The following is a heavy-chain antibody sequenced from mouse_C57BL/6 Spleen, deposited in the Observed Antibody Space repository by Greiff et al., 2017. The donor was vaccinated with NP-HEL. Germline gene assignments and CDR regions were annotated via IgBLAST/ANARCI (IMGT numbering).Heavy chain of an antibody. J-gene: IGHJ4*01. Sequence: QVQLQQPGAELVKPGASVQLSCKASGYTFTSYWMHWVKQRPGQGLEWIGMIHPNSGSTNYNEKFKSKATLTVDKSSSTAYMQLSSLTSEDSAVYYCARGGGSYAMDYWGQGTSVTVSS. V-gene: IGHV1-64*01. CDR2: IHPNSGST. CDR3: ARGGGSYAMDY. CDR1: GYTFTSYW.